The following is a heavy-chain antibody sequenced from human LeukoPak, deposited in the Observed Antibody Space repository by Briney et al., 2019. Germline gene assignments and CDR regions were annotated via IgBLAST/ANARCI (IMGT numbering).Heavy chain of an antibody. J-gene: IGHJ4*02. D-gene: IGHD6-13*01. Sequence: SETLSLTCSVSGDSMTNYYWSWIRQPPGKGLEWIGYIYYSGATSYNPSLESRVTISVDTSKNQFSLKLSSVIAADTAVYYCARDHSDMAAAGTFDYWGQGTLVTVSS. CDR1: GDSMTNYY. CDR2: IYYSGAT. V-gene: IGHV4-59*01. CDR3: ARDHSDMAAAGTFDY.